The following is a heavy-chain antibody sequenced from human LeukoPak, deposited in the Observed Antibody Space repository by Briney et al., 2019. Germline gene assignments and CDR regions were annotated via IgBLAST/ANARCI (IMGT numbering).Heavy chain of an antibody. CDR2: ISSSSSYI. V-gene: IGHV3-21*01. CDR1: GFTFSSYS. D-gene: IGHD3-22*01. Sequence: GGSLRLSCAASGFTFSSYSMNWVRQAPGKGLEWVSSISSSSSYIYYADSVKGRFTISRDNAKNSLYLQMNSLRAEDTAVYYCARDSRYYDSSGPVGGYYYYMDVWGKGTTVIVSS. J-gene: IGHJ6*03. CDR3: ARDSRYYDSSGPVGGYYYYMDV.